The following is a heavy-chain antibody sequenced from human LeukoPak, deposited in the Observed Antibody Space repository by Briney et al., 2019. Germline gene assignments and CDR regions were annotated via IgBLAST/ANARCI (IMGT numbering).Heavy chain of an antibody. CDR2: IYASGST. CDR3: ARNSRYSYGTGFDY. Sequence: SETLSLTCTVSSGSISSYSWTWIRQPAGRGLEWIGRIYASGSTHYNPSLKSRVTISVDTSKNQFSLKLSSVTAADTAVYYCARNSRYSYGTGFDYWGQGTLVTVSS. D-gene: IGHD5-18*01. V-gene: IGHV4-4*07. J-gene: IGHJ4*02. CDR1: SGSISSYS.